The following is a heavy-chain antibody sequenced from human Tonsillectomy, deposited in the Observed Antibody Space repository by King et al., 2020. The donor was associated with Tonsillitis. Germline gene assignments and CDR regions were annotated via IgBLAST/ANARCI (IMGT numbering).Heavy chain of an antibody. D-gene: IGHD5-12*01. CDR1: GGSLSGYY. Sequence: VQLQQWGAGLLKPSETLSLTCAVYGGSLSGYYWSWIRQPPGKGLEWIGEINHSGSTNYNPSLKSRVTISVDTSKNQFSLKVTSVTAADTAVYYCARAVGFSGYDYDYWGQGTLVTVSS. V-gene: IGHV4-34*01. J-gene: IGHJ4*02. CDR3: ARAVGFSGYDYDY. CDR2: INHSGST.